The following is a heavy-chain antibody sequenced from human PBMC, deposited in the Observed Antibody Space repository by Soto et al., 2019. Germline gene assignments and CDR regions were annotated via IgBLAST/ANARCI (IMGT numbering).Heavy chain of an antibody. CDR2: INWNSGSI. Sequence: GGSLRLSCAASGFTFDDYAMHWVRQAPGKGLEWVSGINWNSGSIGYADSVKGRFTISRDNAKTSLYLQMNSLRAEGTALYYCAKDRGSGSYAANYYYYGMDVWRQGTTVTVSS. CDR1: GFTFDDYA. V-gene: IGHV3-9*01. D-gene: IGHD3-10*01. CDR3: AKDRGSGSYAANYYYYGMDV. J-gene: IGHJ6*02.